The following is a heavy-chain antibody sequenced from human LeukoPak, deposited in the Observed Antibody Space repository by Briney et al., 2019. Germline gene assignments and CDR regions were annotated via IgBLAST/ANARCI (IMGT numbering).Heavy chain of an antibody. CDR2: IYDSGST. D-gene: IGHD2-15*01. CDR1: GTSIRSGDYY. V-gene: IGHV4-30-4*01. Sequence: PSETLSLTCTVSGTSIRSGDYYWSWIRQPPGKGLEWIGYIYDSGSTYYNPSLKSRITISVDTSENRFSLKLSSVTATDTAVYYCARDCSGGSCYGAFDIWGQGTMVTVSS. CDR3: ARDCSGGSCYGAFDI. J-gene: IGHJ3*02.